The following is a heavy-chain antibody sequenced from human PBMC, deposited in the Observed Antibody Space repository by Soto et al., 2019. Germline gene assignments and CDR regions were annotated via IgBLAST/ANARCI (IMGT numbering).Heavy chain of an antibody. V-gene: IGHV3-23*01. D-gene: IGHD1-20*01. J-gene: IGHJ4*02. CDR3: AKPPDYNWNDY. Sequence: VQLLESGGGLVQPGGSLRLSCAASGFTFSSYAMSCVRQAPGKGVECISAVSGSGGRTYYADSVKGRFTISRDNSKDSLYLQMNNLRAEDTAVYYCAKPPDYNWNDYWGQGTLVTLSS. CDR2: VSGSGGRT. CDR1: GFTFSSYA.